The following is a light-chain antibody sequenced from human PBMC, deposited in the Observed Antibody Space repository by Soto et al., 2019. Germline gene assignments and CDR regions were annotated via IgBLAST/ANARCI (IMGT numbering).Light chain of an antibody. CDR3: QQYATSPWT. Sequence: EIVLTQSPGTLSLSPGERATLSCRASQNVASNYLAWYQQSRGQPPRLLIYGASSRATRIPDRFSGSGSGTDFTLSISRLEPEDFAVYHCQQYATSPWTFGQGTKVEIK. V-gene: IGKV3-20*01. CDR1: QNVASNY. CDR2: GAS. J-gene: IGKJ1*01.